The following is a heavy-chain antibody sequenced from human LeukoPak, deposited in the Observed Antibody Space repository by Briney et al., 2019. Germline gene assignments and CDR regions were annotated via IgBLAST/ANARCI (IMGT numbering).Heavy chain of an antibody. CDR3: ARDLSANGNYGYYFDY. Sequence: SQTLSLTCTVSGGSISSGSYYWSWIRQPAGKGLEWIGRIYTSGSTNYNPSLKSRVTISVDTSKNQFSLKLSSVTAADTAVYYCARDLSANGNYGYYFDYWGQGPLVTVSS. D-gene: IGHD4-11*01. CDR2: IYTSGST. CDR1: GGSISSGSYY. V-gene: IGHV4-61*02. J-gene: IGHJ4*02.